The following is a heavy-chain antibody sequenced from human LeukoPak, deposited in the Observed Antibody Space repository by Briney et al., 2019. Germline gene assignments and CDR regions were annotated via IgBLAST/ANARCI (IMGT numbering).Heavy chain of an antibody. V-gene: IGHV4-39*07. CDR3: GGEVPSNSGPHFDY. D-gene: IGHD4-23*01. CDR2: IYYTGST. CDR1: GDSISSGNYY. Sequence: SETLSLTCTVSGDSISSGNYYWGWVRQPPGKGLEWIGSIYYTGSTYQNPSHKSRVTISVDTSKNQFSLKLSSMTAADTAVYYCGGEVPSNSGPHFDYWGQGTLVTVSS. J-gene: IGHJ4*02.